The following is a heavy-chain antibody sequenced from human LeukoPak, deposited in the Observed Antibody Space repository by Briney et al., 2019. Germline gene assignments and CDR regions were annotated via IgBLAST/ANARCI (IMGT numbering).Heavy chain of an antibody. CDR1: GFTFSSYS. CDR3: ARDDGLSAFDI. Sequence: PGGSLRLSCAASGFTFSSYSMNWVRQAPGKGLEWVSYISSSSSTTYYADSVKGRFTISRDNAKNSLYLQMNSLRAEDTAVYYCARDDGLSAFDIWGQGTMVTVSS. V-gene: IGHV3-48*04. J-gene: IGHJ3*02. D-gene: IGHD6-19*01. CDR2: ISSSSSTT.